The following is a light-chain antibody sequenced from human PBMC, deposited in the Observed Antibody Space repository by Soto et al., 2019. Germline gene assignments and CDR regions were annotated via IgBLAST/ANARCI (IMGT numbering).Light chain of an antibody. CDR3: QNGRT. CDR1: WIVGSS. CDR2: DAS. J-gene: IGKJ2*01. V-gene: IGKV3-11*01. Sequence: FVLTQSPATLSLSPGERATLSCRASWIVGSSLAWHQQKPGQAPRLFMYDASKRPTGIPARFSGSGSGTDFTLTICSLVAEDFAVYYCQNGRTFGQGTRLEIK.